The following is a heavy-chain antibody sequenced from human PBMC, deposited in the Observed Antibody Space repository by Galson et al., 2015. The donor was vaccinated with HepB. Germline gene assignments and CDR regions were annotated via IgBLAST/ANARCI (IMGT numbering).Heavy chain of an antibody. Sequence: SLRLSCAAFGFTFSSYGMHWVRQAPGKGLEWVAVIWYDGSNKYYADSVRGRFTISRDNSKNTLYLQMNSLRAEDTAVYYCAREKYYGSGVKYFDYWGQGTLVTVSS. J-gene: IGHJ4*02. V-gene: IGHV3-33*01. CDR3: AREKYYGSGVKYFDY. CDR2: IWYDGSNK. CDR1: GFTFSSYG. D-gene: IGHD3-10*01.